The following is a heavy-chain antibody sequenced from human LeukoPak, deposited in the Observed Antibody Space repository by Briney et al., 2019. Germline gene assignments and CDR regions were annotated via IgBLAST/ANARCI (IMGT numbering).Heavy chain of an antibody. CDR2: IKSKTDGGTT. CDR3: TTEIAVAGLIDY. V-gene: IGHV3-15*01. CDR1: GFTFSNAW. J-gene: IGHJ4*02. Sequence: GGSLRLSCAASGFTFSNAWMSWVRQAPGKGLEWVGRIKSKTDGGTTDYAAPVKGRFTISRDDSKNTLYLQMNSLKTEDTAVYYCTTEIAVAGLIDYWGQGTLVTVSS. D-gene: IGHD6-19*01.